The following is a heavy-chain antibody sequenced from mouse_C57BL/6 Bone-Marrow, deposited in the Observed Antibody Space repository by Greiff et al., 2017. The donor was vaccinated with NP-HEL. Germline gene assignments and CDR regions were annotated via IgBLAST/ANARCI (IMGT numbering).Heavy chain of an antibody. CDR1: GYAFSSSW. J-gene: IGHJ1*03. CDR3: ARSRGYWYFDV. Sequence: VKLQESGPELVKPGASVKISCKASGYAFSSSWMNWVKQRPGKGLEWIGRIYPGDGDTNYNGKFKGKATLTADKASSTAYMQLSNLTSEDSAVYCCARSRGYWYFDVWGTGTTVTVSS. V-gene: IGHV1-82*01. CDR2: IYPGDGDT.